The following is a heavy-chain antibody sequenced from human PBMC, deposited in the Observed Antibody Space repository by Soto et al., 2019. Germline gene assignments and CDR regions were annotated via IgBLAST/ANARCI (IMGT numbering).Heavy chain of an antibody. D-gene: IGHD6-13*01. V-gene: IGHV4-39*01. J-gene: IGHJ4*02. CDR3: ARHYFIAAADYYFDY. CDR1: GGSIRSSSYY. Sequence: SETLSLTCTVSGGSIRSSSYYWGWIRQPPGKGLEWIGSIYYSGSTYYNPSLKSRVTISVDTSKNQFSLKLSSVTAADTAVYYCARHYFIAAADYYFDYWGQGTLVTVSS. CDR2: IYYSGST.